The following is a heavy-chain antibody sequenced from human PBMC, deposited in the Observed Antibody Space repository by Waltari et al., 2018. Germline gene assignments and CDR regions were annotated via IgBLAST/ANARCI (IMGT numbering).Heavy chain of an antibody. CDR2: IYYSGST. D-gene: IGHD2-21*02. CDR1: GGSISSYY. CDR3: ARGPGGNSYYYYYMDV. J-gene: IGHJ6*03. V-gene: IGHV4-59*01. Sequence: QVQLQESGPGLVKPSETLSLTCTVSGGSISSYYWSWIRQPPGKGLEWIGYIYYSGSTNYNPSLKSRVTISVDTSKNQFSLKLSSVTAADTAVYYCARGPGGNSYYYYYMDVWGKGTTVTVSS.